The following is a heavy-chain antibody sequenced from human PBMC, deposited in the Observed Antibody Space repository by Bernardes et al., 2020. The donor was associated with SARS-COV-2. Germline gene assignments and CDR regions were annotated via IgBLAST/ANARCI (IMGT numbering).Heavy chain of an antibody. CDR2: IHAGNGNT. J-gene: IGHJ5*02. CDR3: AREPLVRFNWFDP. D-gene: IGHD6-13*01. V-gene: IGHV1-3*01. Sequence: GGSLRLSCAASGFTFSNYDMNWVRQAPGQTLEWMGWIHAGNGNTKYSQKFQGRVTITRDTSASTLYMELTSLRSEDTAVYYCAREPLVRFNWFDPWGQGTLVTVSS. CDR1: GFTFSNYD.